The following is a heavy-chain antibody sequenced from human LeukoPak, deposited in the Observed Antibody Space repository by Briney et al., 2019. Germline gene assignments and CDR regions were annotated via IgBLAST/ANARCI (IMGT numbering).Heavy chain of an antibody. V-gene: IGHV3-21*01. J-gene: IGHJ4*02. Sequence: PGGSLRLSCAASGFTFSSYSMNWVRQAPGKGLEWVSSISSSSYIYYADSVKGRFTISRDNAKNSLYLQMNSLRAEDTAVYYCARVAYYYDSSGPRGFDYWGQGTLVTVSS. D-gene: IGHD3-22*01. CDR1: GFTFSSYS. CDR2: ISSSSYI. CDR3: ARVAYYYDSSGPRGFDY.